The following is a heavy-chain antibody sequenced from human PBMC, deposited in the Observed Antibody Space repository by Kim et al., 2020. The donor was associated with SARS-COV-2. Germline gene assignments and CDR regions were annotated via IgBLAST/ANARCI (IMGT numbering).Heavy chain of an antibody. CDR2: TYYRSKWYN. CDR1: GDSVSSNSAA. J-gene: IGHJ5*02. Sequence: SQTLSLTCAISGDSVSSNSAAWNWIRQSPSRGLEWLGRTYYRSKWYNDYAVSVKSRITINPDTSKNQFSLQLNSVTPEDTAVYYCARRQRLLWFGEPTNGGFDPWGQGTLVTVSS. CDR3: ARRQRLLWFGEPTNGGFDP. V-gene: IGHV6-1*01. D-gene: IGHD3-10*01.